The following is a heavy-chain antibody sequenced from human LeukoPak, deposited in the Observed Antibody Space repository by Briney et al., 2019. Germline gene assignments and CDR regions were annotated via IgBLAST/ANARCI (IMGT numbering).Heavy chain of an antibody. CDR3: AKDGDYDILTGFHYFDY. V-gene: IGHV3-30*02. D-gene: IGHD3-9*01. CDR1: GFTFSSYG. J-gene: IGHJ4*02. CDR2: IRYGGSNK. Sequence: PGGSLRLSCAASGFTFSSYGMHWVRQAPGKGLEWVAFIRYGGSNKYYADSVKGRFTISRDNSKNTLYLQMNSLRAEDTAVYYCAKDGDYDILTGFHYFDYWGQGTLVTVSS.